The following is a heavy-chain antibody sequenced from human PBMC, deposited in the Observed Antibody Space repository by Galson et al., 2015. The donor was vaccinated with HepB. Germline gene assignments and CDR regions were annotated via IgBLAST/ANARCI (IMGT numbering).Heavy chain of an antibody. CDR1: GFTVSSNY. V-gene: IGHV3-53*01. CDR2: IYSGGST. D-gene: IGHD2-2*01. CDR3: ARGAFGTSSHYYYYMDV. Sequence: SLRLSCAASGFTVSSNYMSWVRQAPGKGLEWVSVIYSGGSTYYADSVKGRFTISRDNSKNTLYLQMNSLRAEDTAVYYCARGAFGTSSHYYYYMDVWGKGTTVTVSS. J-gene: IGHJ6*03.